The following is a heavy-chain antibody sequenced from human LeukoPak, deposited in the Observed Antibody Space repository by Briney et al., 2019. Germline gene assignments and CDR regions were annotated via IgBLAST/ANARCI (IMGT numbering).Heavy chain of an antibody. V-gene: IGHV4-39*07. Sequence: SETLSLTCSVSGGSISSSRYYWGWIRQPPGKGLEWIGSIDKGGSTSYNPSLRSRVTISVDTSKNQFSLNLISVTAADTAVYYCARALNPLTGTYYFDYWGQGTLVTVSS. J-gene: IGHJ4*02. CDR2: IDKGGST. CDR3: ARALNPLTGTYYFDY. D-gene: IGHD4/OR15-4a*01. CDR1: GGSISSSRYY.